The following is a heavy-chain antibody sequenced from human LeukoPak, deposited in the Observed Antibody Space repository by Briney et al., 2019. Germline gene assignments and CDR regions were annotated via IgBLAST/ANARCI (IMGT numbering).Heavy chain of an antibody. J-gene: IGHJ4*02. CDR3: AKGKDSVAGATNDY. V-gene: IGHV3-7*04. D-gene: IGHD6-19*01. CDR1: GFTFSSYW. CDR2: IKEDGSEQ. Sequence: PGGCLRLSCAASGFTFSSYWMSWVRQAPGKGLEWVANIKEDGSEQYYVDSVKGRFTISRDNAKNSLYLQMNSLRAEDTAVYYCAKGKDSVAGATNDYWGQGTLVTVSS.